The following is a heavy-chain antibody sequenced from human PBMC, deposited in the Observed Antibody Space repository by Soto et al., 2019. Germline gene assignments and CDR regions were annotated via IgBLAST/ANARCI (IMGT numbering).Heavy chain of an antibody. CDR3: ARQSSGGWDASDAFDI. J-gene: IGHJ3*02. CDR1: GGSISSSSYY. D-gene: IGHD6-19*01. Sequence: QLQLQESGPGLVKPSETLSLTCTVSGGSISSSSYYWGWIRQPPGKGLEWIGSIYYSGSTYYNPSRKIRVTISVDTSKNQFSLRLSSVTAADTAVYYCARQSSGGWDASDAFDIWGQGTMVTVSS. CDR2: IYYSGST. V-gene: IGHV4-39*01.